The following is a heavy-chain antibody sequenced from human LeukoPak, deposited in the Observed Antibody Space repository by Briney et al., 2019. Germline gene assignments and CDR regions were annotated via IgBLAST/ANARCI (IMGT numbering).Heavy chain of an antibody. J-gene: IGHJ4*02. Sequence: GGSLRLSCAASEFPFNGYWMSWVRQAPGKGLECVANINQDGTEKYYVDSVRGRFTISRDNAKNSLYLQMNSLRAEDTAVYYCARNFHPGNWDYWGQGTLVTVSS. CDR1: EFPFNGYW. V-gene: IGHV3-7*01. CDR3: ARNFHPGNWDY. CDR2: INQDGTEK. D-gene: IGHD1-14*01.